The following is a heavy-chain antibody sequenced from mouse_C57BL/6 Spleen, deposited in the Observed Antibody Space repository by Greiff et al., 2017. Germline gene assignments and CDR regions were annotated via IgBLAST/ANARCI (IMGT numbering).Heavy chain of an antibody. Sequence: VQLQQSGPELVKPGASVKISCKASGYAFSSSWMNWVKQRPGKGLEWIGRIYPGDGDTNYNGKFKGKATLTADKSSSTAYMQLSSLTSEDSAVYFCARRTVVPSMDYWGQGTSVTVSS. V-gene: IGHV1-82*01. D-gene: IGHD1-1*01. J-gene: IGHJ4*01. CDR3: ARRTVVPSMDY. CDR1: GYAFSSSW. CDR2: IYPGDGDT.